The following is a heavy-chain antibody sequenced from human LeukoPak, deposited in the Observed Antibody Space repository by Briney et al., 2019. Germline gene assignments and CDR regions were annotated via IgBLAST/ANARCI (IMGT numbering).Heavy chain of an antibody. Sequence: SETLSLTCAVYGGSFSGYYWSWIRQPAGKGLEWIGEINQSGSTNYNPSLKSRVTISVDTSKNQFSLNLSSVTAAGTAVYYCGGSSSWYVGTLDYWGQGTLVTVSS. D-gene: IGHD6-13*01. J-gene: IGHJ4*02. CDR2: INQSGST. CDR3: GGSSSWYVGTLDY. V-gene: IGHV4-34*01. CDR1: GGSFSGYY.